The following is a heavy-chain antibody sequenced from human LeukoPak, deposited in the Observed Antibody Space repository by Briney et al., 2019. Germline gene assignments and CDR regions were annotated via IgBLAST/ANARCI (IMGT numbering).Heavy chain of an antibody. CDR1: GGSISSYY. CDR3: ARTPLRVTMVRGALDY. J-gene: IGHJ4*02. D-gene: IGHD3-10*01. V-gene: IGHV4-59*12. Sequence: SETLSLTCTVSGGSISSYYWSWIRQPPGKGLEWIGYIYYSGSTNYNPSLKSRVTISVDTSKNQLSLKLSSVTAADTAVYYCARTPLRVTMVRGALDYWGQGTLVTVSS. CDR2: IYYSGST.